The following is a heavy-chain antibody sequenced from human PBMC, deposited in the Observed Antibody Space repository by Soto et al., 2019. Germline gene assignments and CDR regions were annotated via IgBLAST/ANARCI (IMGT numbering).Heavy chain of an antibody. V-gene: IGHV4-31*03. Sequence: SEALSLTCTVSGGSISSGGYYWSWIRQHPGKGLEWIGYIYYSGSTYYNPSLKSRVTISVDTSKNQFSLKLSSVAAADTAVYYCAKYYYDSSGYFDAFDIWGQGTMVTVSS. CDR2: IYYSGST. CDR3: AKYYYDSSGYFDAFDI. D-gene: IGHD3-22*01. CDR1: GGSISSGGYY. J-gene: IGHJ3*02.